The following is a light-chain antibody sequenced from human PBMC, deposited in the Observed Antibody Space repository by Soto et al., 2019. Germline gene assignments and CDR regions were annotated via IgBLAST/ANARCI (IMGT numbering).Light chain of an antibody. J-gene: IGKJ2*01. CDR2: DAS. V-gene: IGKV1-5*01. CDR1: QSVSTW. CDR3: QQYHTLYT. Sequence: DIQMTQSPSTLSPSVGDRVTITCRASQSVSTWLAWYQQKPGKAPQLLIYDASSLESGVPSRFSGSGSGTELTLTISSLQPDDFATYYCQQYHTLYTFGQGTKLEIK.